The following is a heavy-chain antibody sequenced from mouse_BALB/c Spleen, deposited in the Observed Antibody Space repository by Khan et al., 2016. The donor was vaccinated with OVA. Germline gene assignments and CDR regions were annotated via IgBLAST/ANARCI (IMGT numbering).Heavy chain of an antibody. CDR3: TRIYRSDFDY. CDR1: GYSFTGYF. V-gene: IGHV1-20*02. Sequence: VQLKQSGPELVRPGASVKISCKASGYSFTGYFMNWVMQSHGKSLEWIGRINPHIGETFYNQKFKDKATLTVDESSNTAHLELRSLASEYSAVYYCTRIYRSDFDYWGQGTTLTVSS. J-gene: IGHJ2*01. D-gene: IGHD1-1*01. CDR2: INPHIGET.